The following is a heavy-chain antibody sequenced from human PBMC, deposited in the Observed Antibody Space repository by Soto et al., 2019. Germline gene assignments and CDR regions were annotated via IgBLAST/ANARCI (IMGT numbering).Heavy chain of an antibody. D-gene: IGHD3-10*02. J-gene: IGHJ6*02. CDR1: GFTFSSHG. Sequence: XGSLRLSCAAAGFTFSSHGMSWVRQAPGRGLAWVAVISYDGSNTHYAESVKGRFNISRDDSKNTVYLQMNNLRGEDSAVYYCARDHGMFLSYYYYGMDVWGQGTTVTVSS. CDR3: ARDHGMFLSYYYYGMDV. CDR2: ISYDGSNT. V-gene: IGHV3-30*03.